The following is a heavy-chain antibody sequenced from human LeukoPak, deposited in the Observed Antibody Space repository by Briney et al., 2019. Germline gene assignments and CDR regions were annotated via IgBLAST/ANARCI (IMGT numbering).Heavy chain of an antibody. J-gene: IGHJ6*02. V-gene: IGHV3-21*01. D-gene: IGHD4-23*01. CDR2: ISTSSRYI. CDR3: ARHEPVITPSSYYYGMDV. Sequence: GGSLRLSCAASGFTFSTYSMNWVRQAPGKGLEWVSSISTSSRYIYYADSVRGRFTVSRDNAKNSLYLQMNGLRAVDTAVYYCARHEPVITPSSYYYGMDVWGPGTTVIVSS. CDR1: GFTFSTYS.